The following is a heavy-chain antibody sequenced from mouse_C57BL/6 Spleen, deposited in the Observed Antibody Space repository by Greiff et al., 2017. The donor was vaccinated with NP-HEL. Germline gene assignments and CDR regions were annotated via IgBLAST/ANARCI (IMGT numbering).Heavy chain of an antibody. CDR2: IDPSDSYT. CDR3: ASAFYCNNRDSKDY. J-gene: IGHJ4*01. CDR1: GYTFTSYW. Sequence: QVQLQQPGAELVKPGASVKLSCKASGYTFTSYWMQWVKQRPGQGLEWIGEIDPSDSYTNYNQKFKGKATLTVDTSSSTAFMQHSRLASEDSAIYYFASAFYCNNRDSKDYWGQGTSVTVSS. D-gene: IGHD1-1*01. V-gene: IGHV1-50*01.